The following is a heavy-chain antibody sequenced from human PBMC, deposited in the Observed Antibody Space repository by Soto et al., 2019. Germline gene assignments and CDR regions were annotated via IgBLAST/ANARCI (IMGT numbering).Heavy chain of an antibody. Sequence: GESLKISCXGSGYSFTSYWIGWVRQMPGKGLEWMGIIYPGDSDTRYSPSFQGQVTISADKSISTAYLQWSSLKASDTAMYYCARQAGGSGRRVGGMDVWGQGTTVTVSS. CDR2: IYPGDSDT. V-gene: IGHV5-51*01. CDR3: ARQAGGSGRRVGGMDV. CDR1: GYSFTSYW. D-gene: IGHD2-8*02. J-gene: IGHJ6*02.